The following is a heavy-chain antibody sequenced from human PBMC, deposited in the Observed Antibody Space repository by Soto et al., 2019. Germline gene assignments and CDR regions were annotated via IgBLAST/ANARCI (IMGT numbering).Heavy chain of an antibody. Sequence: ASVKVSCKASGYTFTSYAMHWVRRAPGERLEWMGWINAGNGNTKYSQKFQGRVTITRDTSASTAYMELSSLRSEDTAVYYCARDRPSSSSWPRWFDPWGQGTLVTVSS. CDR3: ARDRPSSSSWPRWFDP. CDR2: INAGNGNT. D-gene: IGHD6-13*01. V-gene: IGHV1-3*01. CDR1: GYTFTSYA. J-gene: IGHJ5*02.